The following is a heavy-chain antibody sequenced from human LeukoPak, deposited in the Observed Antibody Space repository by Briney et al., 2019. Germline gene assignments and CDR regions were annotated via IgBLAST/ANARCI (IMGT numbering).Heavy chain of an antibody. CDR1: GGTFSSYA. J-gene: IGHJ5*02. CDR3: ARKWAASAAFDP. D-gene: IGHD2-15*01. Sequence: SVKVSRKASGGTFSSYAISWVRQAPGQGLEWMGGIIPIFGTANYAQKFQGRVTITADESTSTAYMELSSLRSEDTAVCYCARKWAASAAFDPWGQGTLVTVSS. V-gene: IGHV1-69*13. CDR2: IIPIFGTA.